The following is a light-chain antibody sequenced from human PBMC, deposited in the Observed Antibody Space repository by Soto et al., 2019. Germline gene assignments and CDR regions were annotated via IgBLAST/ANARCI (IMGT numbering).Light chain of an antibody. J-gene: IGKJ1*01. Sequence: IQMTQSPSSLSASVGDRVTITCRASQSISSYLNWYQQKPGKAPKLLIYAASSLQSGVPSRFSGSGSGTDFTLTISSLQPEDFATYYCQQSYSTPWKFGQGTKV. CDR3: QQSYSTPWK. V-gene: IGKV1-39*01. CDR1: QSISSY. CDR2: AAS.